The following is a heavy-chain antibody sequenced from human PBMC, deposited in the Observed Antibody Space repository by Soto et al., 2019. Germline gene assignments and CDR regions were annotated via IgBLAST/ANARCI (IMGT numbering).Heavy chain of an antibody. CDR1: GGSISNSNSY. CDR2: MYYSGSP. CDR3: VRNVGSTTPGNWFDL. V-gene: IGHV4-39*02. D-gene: IGHD2-2*01. J-gene: IGHJ5*02. Sequence: XGTLSLTCTVSGGSISNSNSYWGWIRQPPGKGLELIGTMYYSGSPYYNPSLKSRLTISVDTSKNHFSLKLNSVTAADTAVYHCVRNVGSTTPGNWFDLCGQRTLVTVSS.